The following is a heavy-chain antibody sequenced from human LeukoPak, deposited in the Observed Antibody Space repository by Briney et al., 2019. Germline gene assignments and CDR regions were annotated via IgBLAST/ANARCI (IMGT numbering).Heavy chain of an antibody. CDR3: ASVSGLCSSTSCYSDY. D-gene: IGHD2-2*01. CDR2: IKQDGSEK. CDR1: GFTFSSYW. Sequence: GGSLRLSCAASGFTFSSYWMSWVRQAPGKGLEWVANIKQDGSEKYYVDSVKGRFTISRDNAKNSLYLQMNSLRAEDTAVYYCASVSGLCSSTSCYSDYWGQGTLVTVSS. V-gene: IGHV3-7*01. J-gene: IGHJ4*02.